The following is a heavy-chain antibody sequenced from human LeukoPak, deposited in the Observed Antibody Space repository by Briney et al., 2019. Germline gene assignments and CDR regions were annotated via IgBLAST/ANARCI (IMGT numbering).Heavy chain of an antibody. J-gene: IGHJ4*02. D-gene: IGHD2-8*01. CDR2: ISDSGDYT. Sequence: GGSLRLSCAGSGFTFSSYAMSWVRQAPGKGLEWVSAISDSGDYTYYADSVKGRFTISRDNSKNTLYLHVNSLRAEDTAVYYCAKDTSIGKYCTSGVCSPFDYWGQGALVTVSS. V-gene: IGHV3-23*01. CDR1: GFTFSSYA. CDR3: AKDTSIGKYCTSGVCSPFDY.